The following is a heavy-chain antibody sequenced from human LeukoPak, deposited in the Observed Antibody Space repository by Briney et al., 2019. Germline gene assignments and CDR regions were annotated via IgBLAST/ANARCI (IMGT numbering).Heavy chain of an antibody. CDR2: INPNTGTT. CDR1: GYTVTSYY. V-gene: IGHV1-46*01. Sequence: ASVKVSCKASGYTVTSYYMFWVRQAPGKGLGWMGTINPNTGTTSYSQNLQGRVTMTRDTSTSTVYMELSSLRSEDTAVYYCARSHWDDYLDYWGQGTLVTVSS. D-gene: IGHD1-26*01. J-gene: IGHJ4*02. CDR3: ARSHWDDYLDY.